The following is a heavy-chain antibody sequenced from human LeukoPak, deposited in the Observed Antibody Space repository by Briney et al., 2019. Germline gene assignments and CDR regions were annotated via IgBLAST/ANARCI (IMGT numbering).Heavy chain of an antibody. CDR2: ISGSGGST. V-gene: IGHV3-23*01. J-gene: IGHJ4*02. Sequence: PGGSLRLSCAASGFTFSSYSMNWVRQAPGKGLEWVSAISGSGGSTYYADSVKGRFTISRDNSKNTLYLQMNSLRAEDTAVYYCAKDTGEILWSQGSFDYWGQGTLVTVSS. D-gene: IGHD3-10*01. CDR3: AKDTGEILWSQGSFDY. CDR1: GFTFSSYS.